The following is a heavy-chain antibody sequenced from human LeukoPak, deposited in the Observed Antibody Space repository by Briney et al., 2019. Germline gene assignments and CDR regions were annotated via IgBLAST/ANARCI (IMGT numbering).Heavy chain of an antibody. CDR3: AKDMWRFGELDYDY. Sequence: GGSLRLSCAASGFTFDDYAMHWVRQAPGKGLEWVSLISGDGGSTYYADSVKGRFTISRDNSKNSLYLQMNSLRTEDTALYYCAKDMWRFGELDYDYWGQGTLSPSPQ. D-gene: IGHD3-10*01. CDR1: GFTFDDYA. V-gene: IGHV3-43*02. CDR2: ISGDGGST. J-gene: IGHJ4*02.